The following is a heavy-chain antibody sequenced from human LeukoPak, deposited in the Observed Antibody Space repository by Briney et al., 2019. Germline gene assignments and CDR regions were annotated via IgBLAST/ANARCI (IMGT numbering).Heavy chain of an antibody. CDR2: VSSDGTT. CDR3: ARLDCLGDGCYNH. Sequence: SETLSPTCPVSGDSVTSYYWSWIRQPPGKGLEWIGYVSSDGTTNYTPSLRSRVIMSVDTAKNHISLNLTSLTAADTATYYCARLDCLGDGCYNHWGRGTLVTVSS. J-gene: IGHJ4*02. D-gene: IGHD2-21*01. V-gene: IGHV4-59*08. CDR1: GDSVTSYY.